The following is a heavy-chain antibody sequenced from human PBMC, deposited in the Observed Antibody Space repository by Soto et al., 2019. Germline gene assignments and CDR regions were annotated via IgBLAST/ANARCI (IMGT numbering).Heavy chain of an antibody. CDR3: APTRGYCSGGSCYPNWFDP. CDR2: IIPIFGTA. J-gene: IGHJ5*02. V-gene: IGHV1-69*01. D-gene: IGHD2-15*01. CDR1: GGTFSSYA. Sequence: QVQLVQSGAEVKKPGSSVKVSCKASGGTFSSYAISWVRQAPGQGLEWMGGIIPIFGTANYAQKFQGRVTMTADESTSTAYMELSSLRSEDTAVYYCAPTRGYCSGGSCYPNWFDPWGQGTLVTVSS.